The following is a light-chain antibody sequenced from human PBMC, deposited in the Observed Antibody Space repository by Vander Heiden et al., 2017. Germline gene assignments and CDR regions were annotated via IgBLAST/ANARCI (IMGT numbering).Light chain of an antibody. CDR2: AAS. V-gene: IGKV1-39*01. J-gene: IGKJ2*01. Sequence: DIQTTQSPSSLSPSVGDRVTITCRASQSISSYLNWYQQKPGKAPKLLIYAASSLQSGVPSRFSGSGSGTDFTLTISSLQPEDFATYYCQQSYSTPRTFGQGTKLEIK. CDR1: QSISSY. CDR3: QQSYSTPRT.